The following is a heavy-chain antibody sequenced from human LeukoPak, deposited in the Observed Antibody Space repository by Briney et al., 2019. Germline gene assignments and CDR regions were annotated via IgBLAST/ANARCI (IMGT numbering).Heavy chain of an antibody. CDR1: GGTFSSYS. CDR2: ISSSSSYI. V-gene: IGHV3-21*01. J-gene: IGHJ4*02. CDR3: ARDLVRYFDY. Sequence: SCKASGGTFSSYSMNWVRQAPGKGLEWVSSISSSSSYIYYADSVKGRFTISRDNAKNSLYLQMNSLRAEDTAVYYCARDLVRYFDYWGQGTLVTVSS. D-gene: IGHD2-2*01.